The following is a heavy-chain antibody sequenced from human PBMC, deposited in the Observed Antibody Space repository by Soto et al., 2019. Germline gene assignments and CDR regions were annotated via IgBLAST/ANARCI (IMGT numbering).Heavy chain of an antibody. D-gene: IGHD3-22*01. CDR1: GGSFSGYY. Sequence: PSETLSLTCAVYGGSFSGYYWSSIRQPPGKGLEWIGEINNSGSTNYNPSLKSRVTISVDTSKNQFSLKLSSVTAADTAVYYCARLGTYYYDSSGYLLKSRDFQHWGQGTLVTVSS. J-gene: IGHJ1*01. CDR2: INNSGST. CDR3: ARLGTYYYDSSGYLLKSRDFQH. V-gene: IGHV4-34*01.